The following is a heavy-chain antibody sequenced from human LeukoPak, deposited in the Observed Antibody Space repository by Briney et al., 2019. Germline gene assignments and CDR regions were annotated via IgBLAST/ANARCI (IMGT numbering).Heavy chain of an antibody. CDR1: GFTFNSYS. Sequence: GGSLRLSCAASGFTFNSYSMNWVRQAPGKGLEWVSSISSSSSYIYYADSVKGRFTISRDNAKNSLYLQMNSLRAEDTAVYYCARDGALMESCGGDCYSFDYWGQGTLVTVSS. J-gene: IGHJ4*02. V-gene: IGHV3-21*01. D-gene: IGHD2-21*02. CDR2: ISSSSSYI. CDR3: ARDGALMESCGGDCYSFDY.